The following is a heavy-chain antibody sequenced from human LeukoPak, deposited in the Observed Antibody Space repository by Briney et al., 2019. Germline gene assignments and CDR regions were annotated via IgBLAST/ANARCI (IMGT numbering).Heavy chain of an antibody. D-gene: IGHD1-14*01. V-gene: IGHV4-59*01. CDR1: GGSISSYY. Sequence: PSETLSLTCTVSGGSISSYYWSWIRQPPGEGLEWIGYIYYSGSTNYNPSLKSRVTISADTSKNQFSLTLSSVTAADTAVYYCARDPGRNWFDPWGQGTLVTVSS. CDR2: IYYSGST. J-gene: IGHJ5*02. CDR3: ARDPGRNWFDP.